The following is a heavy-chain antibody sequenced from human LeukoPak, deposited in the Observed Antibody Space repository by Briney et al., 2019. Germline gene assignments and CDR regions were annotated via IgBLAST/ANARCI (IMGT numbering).Heavy chain of an antibody. CDR2: VNLHGSS. CDR3: ARVVSQAAPDWYMDV. Sequence: SSETLSLTCDVSGYAIGSSHYWGWIRQPPGRGLQWIVHVNLHGSSAYNASLRGRVTISMEASKNRFSLRLTSVTGADAAIYYCARVVSQAAPDWYMDVWGGGTVVIVSS. CDR1: GYAIGSSHY. D-gene: IGHD2-21*01. J-gene: IGHJ2*01. V-gene: IGHV4-38-2*01.